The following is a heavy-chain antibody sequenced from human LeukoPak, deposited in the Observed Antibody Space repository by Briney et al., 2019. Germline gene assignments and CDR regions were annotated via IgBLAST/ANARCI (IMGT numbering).Heavy chain of an antibody. D-gene: IGHD6-13*01. CDR3: ARVPVKQQLARYFDY. CDR2: INPSGGST. Sequence: ASVKVSCKASGYTFTSYYMHWVRQAPGQGLEWMGIINPSGGSTSYAQKFQGRVTMTRDMSTSTVYMELSSLRSEDTAVYYCARVPVKQQLARYFDYWGQGTLVTVSS. V-gene: IGHV1-46*01. CDR1: GYTFTSYY. J-gene: IGHJ4*02.